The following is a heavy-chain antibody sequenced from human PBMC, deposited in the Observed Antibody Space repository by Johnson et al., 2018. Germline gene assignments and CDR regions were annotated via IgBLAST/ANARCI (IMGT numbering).Heavy chain of an antibody. D-gene: IGHD1-26*01. V-gene: IGHV3-30*18. CDR3: AKKALVGAAPDQNYDL. Sequence: VQSGGSLRLSCAASGFSLYTYGMNWVRQAPGKGLEWLTIISSDGKRRYYTDSVKGRFTISRDTSKNMVYLEMNSLRPEDTGIYFCAKKALVGAAPDQNYDLWGQGTQVTVSS. J-gene: IGHJ5*02. CDR1: GFSLYTYG. CDR2: ISSDGKRR.